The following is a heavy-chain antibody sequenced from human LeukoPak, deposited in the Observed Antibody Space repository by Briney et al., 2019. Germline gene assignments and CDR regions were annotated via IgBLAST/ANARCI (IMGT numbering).Heavy chain of an antibody. J-gene: IGHJ4*02. CDR3: AKDPDCTGGYCYAGFFDN. CDR2: ITWDGDTT. D-gene: IGHD2-15*01. Sequence: PGGSLRLSCAASGFTFDDFTMHWVRQAPGKGLEWVSLITWDGDTTYYADSVKGRFTISRDNAKNSLYLEMNSLRTEDTALYYCAKDPDCTGGYCYAGFFDNWGQGTLVTVSS. CDR1: GFTFDDFT. V-gene: IGHV3-43*01.